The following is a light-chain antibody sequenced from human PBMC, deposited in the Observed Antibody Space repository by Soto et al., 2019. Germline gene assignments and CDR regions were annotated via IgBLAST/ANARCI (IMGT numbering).Light chain of an antibody. Sequence: EIVMTQSPLSLPVTLGEPASISCRSSQSLLHSNGYKYLDWYLQKPGQSPQLLIYLGSNRASGVPDRFCGSGSGTDFTLKISRVEAEDVGVYYCMQALQTPITFGQGTRLEIK. J-gene: IGKJ5*01. CDR2: LGS. V-gene: IGKV2-28*01. CDR1: QSLLHSNGYKY. CDR3: MQALQTPIT.